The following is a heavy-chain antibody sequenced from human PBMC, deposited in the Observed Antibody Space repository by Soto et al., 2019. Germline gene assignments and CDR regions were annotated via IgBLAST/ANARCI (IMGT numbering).Heavy chain of an antibody. V-gene: IGHV4-59*01. CDR1: GASISSSY. J-gene: IGHJ4*01. D-gene: IGHD5-12*01. Sequence: SETLSLTCTVSGASISSSYWSWIRQSPERGLEWIAYVYHTGATNYNPSLKSRVTISLDTSKGQFSLNLTSLTTADTAVYFCARGGNRYSNVASGVGGFDYWGQGTQVTVSS. CDR2: VYHTGAT. CDR3: ARGGNRYSNVASGVGGFDY.